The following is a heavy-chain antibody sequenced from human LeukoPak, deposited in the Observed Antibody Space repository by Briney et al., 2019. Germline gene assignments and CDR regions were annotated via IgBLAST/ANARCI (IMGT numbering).Heavy chain of an antibody. D-gene: IGHD6-19*01. CDR1: GGSFSGYR. CDR2: ISHSGST. CDR3: ASSVAVAGTLFY. V-gene: IGHV4-34*01. J-gene: IGHJ4*02. Sequence: SETLSLTCAAYGGSFSGYRWSWIRQPPGKALEWIGIISHSGSTNYNPSLKSRVTISGDTSMTQFSLKLRSVTAADTAVYYCASSVAVAGTLFYWGQGTLVAVSS.